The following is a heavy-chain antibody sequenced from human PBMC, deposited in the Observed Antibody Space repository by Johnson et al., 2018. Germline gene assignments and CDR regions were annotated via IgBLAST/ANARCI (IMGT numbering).Heavy chain of an antibody. D-gene: IGHD3-3*01. CDR3: TRDALDFWSGPNNDAFDI. Sequence: QVQLVQSGAEVKKPGSSVKVSCKASGGTFSSYAISWVRQAPGQGLEWMGGIIPIFGTANYAQKFQGRVTITADESTGTAYMELSSLRSEDTAVYYCTRDALDFWSGPNNDAFDIWGQGTMVTVSS. V-gene: IGHV1-69*01. J-gene: IGHJ3*02. CDR2: IIPIFGTA. CDR1: GGTFSSYA.